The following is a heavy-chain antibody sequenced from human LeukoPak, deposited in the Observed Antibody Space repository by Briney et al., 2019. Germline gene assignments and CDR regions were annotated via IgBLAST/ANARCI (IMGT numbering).Heavy chain of an antibody. CDR3: ARITGTTLDYYYYYMDV. CDR1: GFTFSSYS. CDR2: ISSSSSTI. V-gene: IGHV3-48*01. Sequence: PGGSLRLSCAASGFTFSSYSMNWVRQAPGKGLEWVSYISSSSSTIYYADSVKGRFTISRDNAKNSLYLQMDSLRAEDTAVYYCARITGTTLDYYYYYMDVWGKGTTVTVSS. D-gene: IGHD1-20*01. J-gene: IGHJ6*03.